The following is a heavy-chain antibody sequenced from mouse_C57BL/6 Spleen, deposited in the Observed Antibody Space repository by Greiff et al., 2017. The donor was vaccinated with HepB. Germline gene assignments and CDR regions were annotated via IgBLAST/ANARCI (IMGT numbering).Heavy chain of an antibody. V-gene: IGHV1-22*01. Sequence: VQLQQSGPELVKPGAPVKMSCKASGYTFTDYNMHWVKQSHGKSLEWIGYINPNNGGTSYNQKFKGKATLTVNKSSSTAYMELRSLTSEDSAVYYCARSYYYGSSYLDYWGQGTTLTVSS. J-gene: IGHJ2*01. CDR1: GYTFTDYN. CDR3: ARSYYYGSSYLDY. D-gene: IGHD1-1*01. CDR2: INPNNGGT.